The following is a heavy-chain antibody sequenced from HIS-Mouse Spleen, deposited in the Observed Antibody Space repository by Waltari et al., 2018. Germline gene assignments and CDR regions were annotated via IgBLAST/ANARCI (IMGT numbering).Heavy chain of an antibody. CDR2: ISYDGSNK. D-gene: IGHD6-13*01. J-gene: IGHJ4*02. CDR1: GFPFSSYG. CDR3: AKGQHSVDY. Sequence: QVQLFASGGGVFQPGRSLRLSCAASGFPFSSYGMHWVRKAQGKGLEWVAVISYDGSNKYYADSVKGRFTISRDNSKNTLYLKMNSLRAEDTAVYYWAKGQHSVDYWGQGTLVTVSS. V-gene: IGHV3-30*18.